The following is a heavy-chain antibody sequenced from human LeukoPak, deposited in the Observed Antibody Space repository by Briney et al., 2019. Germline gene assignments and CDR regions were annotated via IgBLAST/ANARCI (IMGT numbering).Heavy chain of an antibody. Sequence: PGTSLRLSCAASGFTFSSYGMNWVRQAPGKGLEWVAVIWDDGSKKYYADSVKGRFTISRDNSKNTLYLQMNSLRGEDTAVYYCASRIGYRGQGTLVIVSS. CDR1: GFTFSSYG. J-gene: IGHJ4*02. CDR2: IWDDGSKK. D-gene: IGHD3-10*01. V-gene: IGHV3-33*01. CDR3: ASRIGY.